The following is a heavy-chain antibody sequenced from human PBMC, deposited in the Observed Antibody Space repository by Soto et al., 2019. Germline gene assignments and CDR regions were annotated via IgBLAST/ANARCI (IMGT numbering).Heavy chain of an antibody. CDR3: ARDLFGYYDSSGYYYIDY. Sequence: PGGSLRLSCAASGFTFSSYEMNWVRQAPGKGLEWVSYISSSGSTIYYADSVKGRLTISRDNAKNSLYLQMNSLRAEDTAVYYCARDLFGYYDSSGYYYIDYWGQGTLVTVSS. J-gene: IGHJ4*02. CDR1: GFTFSSYE. CDR2: ISSSGSTI. D-gene: IGHD3-22*01. V-gene: IGHV3-48*03.